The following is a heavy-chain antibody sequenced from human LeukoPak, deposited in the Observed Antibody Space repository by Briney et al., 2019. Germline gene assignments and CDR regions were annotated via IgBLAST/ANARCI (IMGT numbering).Heavy chain of an antibody. CDR2: ISGSGGST. D-gene: IGHD3-10*01. Sequence: GGSLRLSCAVSGFTFSSYAMSWVRQAPGKGLEWVSAISGSGGSTYYADSVKGRFTISRDNSKNTLYLQMNSLRAEDTAVYYCAKGSKLPTGRITMVRGGLFDYWGQGTLVTVSS. CDR3: AKGSKLPTGRITMVRGGLFDY. J-gene: IGHJ4*02. CDR1: GFTFSSYA. V-gene: IGHV3-23*01.